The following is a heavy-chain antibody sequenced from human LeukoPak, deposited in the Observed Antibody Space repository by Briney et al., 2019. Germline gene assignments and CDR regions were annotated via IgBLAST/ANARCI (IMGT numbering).Heavy chain of an antibody. J-gene: IGHJ4*02. V-gene: IGHV1-2*02. Sequence: ASVKVSCKASGYSFTGYYMHWVRQAPGQGREWMGWINPNSGGTNYAQKFQGRVTMTRDTSISTAYMELSRLRSDDTAVYYCARAMAARRVAVAANYWGQGTLVTVSS. CDR3: ARAMAARRVAVAANY. CDR2: INPNSGGT. CDR1: GYSFTGYY. D-gene: IGHD6-19*01.